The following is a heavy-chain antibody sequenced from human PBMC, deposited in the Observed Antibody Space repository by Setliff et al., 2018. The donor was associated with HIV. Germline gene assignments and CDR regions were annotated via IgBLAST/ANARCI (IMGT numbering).Heavy chain of an antibody. D-gene: IGHD3-3*01. CDR2: INPSGGST. Sequence: ASVKVSCKASGYTFTSYYMHWVRQAPGQGPEWMGIINPSGGSTSYAQKFQGRVTITRDTSTSTVYMELSSLRSEDTAVYYCARVGVYYDPRERSVAAFEIDYWGQGTLVTVSS. CDR1: GYTFTSYY. J-gene: IGHJ4*02. CDR3: ARVGVYYDPRERSVAAFEIDY. V-gene: IGHV1-46*01.